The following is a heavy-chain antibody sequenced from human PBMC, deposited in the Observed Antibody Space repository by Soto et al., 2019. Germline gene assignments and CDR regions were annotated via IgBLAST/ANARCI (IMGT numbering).Heavy chain of an antibody. D-gene: IGHD3-10*01. J-gene: IGHJ6*03. V-gene: IGHV1-2*04. CDR3: ARDASTMVRGVTSHYYYYMDV. CDR2: INPNSGGT. Sequence: ASVKVSCKASGYTFTGYYMHWVRQAPGQGLEWMGWINPNSGGTNYAQKFQGWVTMTRDTSISTAYMGLSRLRSDDTAVYYCARDASTMVRGVTSHYYYYMDVWGKGTTVTVSS. CDR1: GYTFTGYY.